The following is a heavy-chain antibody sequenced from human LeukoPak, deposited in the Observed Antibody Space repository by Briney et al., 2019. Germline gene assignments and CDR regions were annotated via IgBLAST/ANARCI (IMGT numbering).Heavy chain of an antibody. CDR3: ARGDSSGYYHWFDP. CDR1: GYTFTGYY. D-gene: IGHD3-22*01. Sequence: ASVKVSCKASGYTFTGYYMHWVRQAPGQGLEWMGWINPNSGGTNYAQKFQGRVTMTRDTSISTAYMEPSRLRSDDTAVYYCARGDSSGYYHWFDPWGQGTLVTVSS. V-gene: IGHV1-2*02. CDR2: INPNSGGT. J-gene: IGHJ5*02.